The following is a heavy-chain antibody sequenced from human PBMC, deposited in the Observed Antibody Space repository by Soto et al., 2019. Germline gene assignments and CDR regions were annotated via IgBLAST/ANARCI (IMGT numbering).Heavy chain of an antibody. CDR1: GGSISNGGFS. V-gene: IGHV4-30-2*01. Sequence: SETLSLTCGVSGGSISNGGFSWSWIRQPPGKGLEWIGYIYHRGGTYYNPSLKSRVTISIDRSKNQFSLDLKSVTAADTAVYFCARGGDYYLDSWGQGTLVTVSS. CDR2: IYHRGGT. CDR3: ARGGDYYLDS. J-gene: IGHJ4*02. D-gene: IGHD4-17*01.